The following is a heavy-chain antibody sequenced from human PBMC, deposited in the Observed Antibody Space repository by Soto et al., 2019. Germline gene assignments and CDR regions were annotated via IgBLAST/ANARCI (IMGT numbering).Heavy chain of an antibody. CDR3: ARAPKVSGSSQTRPDF. D-gene: IGHD6-6*01. CDR2: ISQSGNT. CDR1: SGSFSGYY. Sequence: SSETLSLTCSIYSGSFSGYYWSWIRQPPGKGLEWIGEISQSGNTNYSPSLKSRVSISIDTSKKQFSLNLASVSAVDTAVYYCARAPKVSGSSQTRPDFWGQGTLVTVSS. J-gene: IGHJ4*02. V-gene: IGHV4-34*01.